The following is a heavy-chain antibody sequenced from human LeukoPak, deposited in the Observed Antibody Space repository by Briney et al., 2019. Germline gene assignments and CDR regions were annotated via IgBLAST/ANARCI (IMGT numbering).Heavy chain of an antibody. CDR3: ARDRTYYYDSSGYYSH. D-gene: IGHD3-22*01. CDR2: ISAYNGNT. V-gene: IGHV1-18*01. Sequence: AASVKVSCKASGYTFTSYGISWVRQAPGQGLEWMGWISAYNGNTNYAQKLQGRVTMTTDTSTSTAYMELRSLRSDDTAVYYCARDRTYYYDSSGYYSHWGQGTLVTVSS. CDR1: GYTFTSYG. J-gene: IGHJ4*02.